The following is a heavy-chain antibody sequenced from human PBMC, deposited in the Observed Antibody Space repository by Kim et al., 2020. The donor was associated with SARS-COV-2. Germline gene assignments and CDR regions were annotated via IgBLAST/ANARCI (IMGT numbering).Heavy chain of an antibody. D-gene: IGHD3-3*01. Sequence: SETLSLTCSVSGGSISSYYWTWIRQPAGKGLEWIGRIYSSGSTNYNPSLKSRVTMSVDTSKNQFSLKLSSVTAAYTAVYYCARDFWVSSAAYYYGMDVWGQGTTVTVS. CDR3: ARDFWVSSAAYYYGMDV. J-gene: IGHJ6*02. CDR2: IYSSGST. V-gene: IGHV4-4*07. CDR1: GGSISSYY.